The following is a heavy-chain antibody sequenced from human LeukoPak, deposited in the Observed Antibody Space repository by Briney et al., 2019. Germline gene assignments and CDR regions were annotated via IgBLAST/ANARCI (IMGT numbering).Heavy chain of an antibody. CDR3: AKGESDTAMAATDY. CDR2: ISWNSGSI. Sequence: QPGGSLRLSCAASGFTFTSYWMHWVRQAPGKGLEWVSGISWNSGSIGYADSVKGRFTISRDNAKNSLYLQMNSLRAEDTALYYCAKGESDTAMAATDYWGQGTLVTVSS. J-gene: IGHJ4*02. D-gene: IGHD5-18*01. V-gene: IGHV3-9*01. CDR1: GFTFTSYW.